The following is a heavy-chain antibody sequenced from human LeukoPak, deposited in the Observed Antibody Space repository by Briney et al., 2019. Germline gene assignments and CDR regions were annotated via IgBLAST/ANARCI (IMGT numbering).Heavy chain of an antibody. Sequence: PGGSLRLSCVASGFTFSNYWMHWVRQAPGKGLEWLSYISSSGGTIYYADSVKGRFTISRDNAKNSLFLQMNSLRAEDTAVYYCARVGGYCSGGSCYTRYFDYWGQGTLVTVSS. V-gene: IGHV3-11*01. CDR1: GFTFSNYW. CDR3: ARVGGYCSGGSCYTRYFDY. D-gene: IGHD2-15*01. J-gene: IGHJ4*02. CDR2: ISSSGGTI.